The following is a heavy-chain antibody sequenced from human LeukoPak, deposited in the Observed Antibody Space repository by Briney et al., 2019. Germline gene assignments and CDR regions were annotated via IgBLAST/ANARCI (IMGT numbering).Heavy chain of an antibody. Sequence: GGSLRLSCAASGFTFSSYSMNWVRQAPGKGLEWVSYISSGGSTTYYTGSVKGRFTVSRDNAKNSLYLQMNSLRAEDTAVYYCARDHMGYDYWGQGTLVTVSS. D-gene: IGHD1-26*01. CDR2: ISSGGSTT. J-gene: IGHJ4*02. CDR1: GFTFSSYS. V-gene: IGHV3-48*04. CDR3: ARDHMGYDY.